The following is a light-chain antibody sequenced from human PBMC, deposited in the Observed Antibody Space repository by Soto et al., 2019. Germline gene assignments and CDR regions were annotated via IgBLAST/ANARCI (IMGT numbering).Light chain of an antibody. CDR3: SSYTSSSTLYV. V-gene: IGLV2-14*01. CDR1: SSDVGGYNY. Sequence: QSALTQPASVSGSPGQSITISCTGTSSDVGGYNYVSWYQQHPGKAPKLMIYDVSNRPSGVSNRFSGSKSANTASLTISGLQAEDDADYYCSSYTSSSTLYVFGTGTKVTVL. CDR2: DVS. J-gene: IGLJ1*01.